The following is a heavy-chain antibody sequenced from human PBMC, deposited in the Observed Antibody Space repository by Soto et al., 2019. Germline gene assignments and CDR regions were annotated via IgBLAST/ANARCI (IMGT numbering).Heavy chain of an antibody. D-gene: IGHD1-26*01. J-gene: IGHJ4*02. Sequence: GESLKISCKASGYSFTSYWIGWVLQIPGKGLEWMGIIYPGDSDTRYSPSFQGQVTISADKSISTAYLQWSSLKASDTAIYYCARRPVGALGYYFDYWGQGTLVTVSS. CDR3: ARRPVGALGYYFDY. V-gene: IGHV5-51*01. CDR2: IYPGDSDT. CDR1: GYSFTSYW.